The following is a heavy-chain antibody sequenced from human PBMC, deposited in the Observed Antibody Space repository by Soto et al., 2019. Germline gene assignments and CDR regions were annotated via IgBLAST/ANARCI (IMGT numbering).Heavy chain of an antibody. V-gene: IGHV4-31*03. J-gene: IGHJ5*02. CDR1: GGSISSGGYY. CDR3: AISSGYADWFDP. D-gene: IGHD3-22*01. Sequence: QVQLQESGPGLVKPSQTLSLTCTVSGGSISSGGYYWSWIRQHPGKGLEWIGYIYYSGSTYYNPSRESRVTMSVDTSKNQFSLKLRSVTAADTAVYYCAISSGYADWFDPWGQGTLVTVSS. CDR2: IYYSGST.